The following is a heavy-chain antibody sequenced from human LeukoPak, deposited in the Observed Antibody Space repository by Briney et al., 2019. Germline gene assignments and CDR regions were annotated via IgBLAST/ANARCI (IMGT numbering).Heavy chain of an antibody. J-gene: IGHJ4*02. CDR1: GFTFDDYA. CDR3: AKDSSPNYDTLTGRQIDY. Sequence: PGRSLRLSCAASGFTFDDYAMHWVRQAPGKGLEWVSGISWNSGSIGYADSVKGRFTISRDNAKNSLYLQMNSLRAEDTALYYCAKDSSPNYDTLTGRQIDYWGQGTLVTVSS. CDR2: ISWNSGSI. D-gene: IGHD3-9*01. V-gene: IGHV3-9*01.